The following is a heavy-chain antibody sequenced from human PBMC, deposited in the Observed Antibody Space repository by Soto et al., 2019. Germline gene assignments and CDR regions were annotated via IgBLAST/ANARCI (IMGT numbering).Heavy chain of an antibody. V-gene: IGHV1-2*02. CDR1: GYTFTGYY. J-gene: IGHJ4*02. CDR2: INPNSGGT. Sequence: ASVEVSCKAFGYTFTGYYMHWVRQAPGQGPEWMGWINPNSGGTNYAQKFQGRVTMTRDTSIGTAYMELSRLRSDDTAVYYCARSQVLDYWGQGTLVTVSS. CDR3: ARSQVLDY.